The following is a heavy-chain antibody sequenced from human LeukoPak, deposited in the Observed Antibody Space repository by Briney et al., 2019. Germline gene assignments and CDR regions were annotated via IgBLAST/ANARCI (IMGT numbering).Heavy chain of an antibody. V-gene: IGHV3-21*04. CDR3: AKVRAGTFDY. CDR2: ISSSSSYI. J-gene: IGHJ4*02. D-gene: IGHD6-19*01. Sequence: GGSLRLSCAASGFTFSSYSMNWVRQAPGKGLEWVSSISSSSSYIYYADSVKGRFTISRDNSKNTLYLQMNSLRAEDTAVYYCAKVRAGTFDYWGQGTLVTVSS. CDR1: GFTFSSYS.